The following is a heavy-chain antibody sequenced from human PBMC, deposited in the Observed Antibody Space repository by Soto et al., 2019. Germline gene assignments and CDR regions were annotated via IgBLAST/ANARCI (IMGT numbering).Heavy chain of an antibody. Sequence: PGGSLRLSCAASGFTFSSYAMSWVRQAPGKGLEWVSAISGSGGSTYYADSVKSRLTISRDNSKNTLYLKMTSLRAEDTAVYYCAKTRFSRIVYVNYWGQGTLVTVSS. J-gene: IGHJ4*02. V-gene: IGHV3-23*01. CDR1: GFTFSSYA. D-gene: IGHD1-26*01. CDR3: AKTRFSRIVYVNY. CDR2: ISGSGGST.